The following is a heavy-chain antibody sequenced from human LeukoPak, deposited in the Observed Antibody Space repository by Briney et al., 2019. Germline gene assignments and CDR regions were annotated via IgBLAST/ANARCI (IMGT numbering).Heavy chain of an antibody. CDR3: AREIGNYGSGSYYNY. Sequence: PGGSLRLSCAASGFTVSSNYMNWVRQAPGKGLEWVSSISSSSSYIYYADSVKGRFTISRDNAKNSLYLQMNSLRAEDTAVYYCAREIGNYGSGSYYNYWGQGTLVTVSS. CDR1: GFTVSSNY. CDR2: ISSSSSYI. J-gene: IGHJ4*02. D-gene: IGHD3-10*01. V-gene: IGHV3-21*01.